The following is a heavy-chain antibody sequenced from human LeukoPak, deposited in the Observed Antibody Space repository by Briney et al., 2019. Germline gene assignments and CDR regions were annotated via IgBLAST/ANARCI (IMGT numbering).Heavy chain of an antibody. Sequence: ASVKVSCKASGSTFSYYMQWVRQAPGQGLEWMGWIHPISGDTKYAQKFQGRVTVTRDTSSTTAYMELRRLTSDDTAVYYCASYDWGYDWFRAWGQGSLVTVSS. V-gene: IGHV1-2*02. D-gene: IGHD3-16*01. CDR1: GSTFSYY. J-gene: IGHJ5*02. CDR2: IHPISGDT. CDR3: ASYDWGYDWFRA.